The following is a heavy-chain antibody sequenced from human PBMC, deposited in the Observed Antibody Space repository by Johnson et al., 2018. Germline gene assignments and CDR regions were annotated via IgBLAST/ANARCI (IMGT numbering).Heavy chain of an antibody. CDR3: AKDPGSSSWYWAEYFQH. CDR2: ISYDGSNK. D-gene: IGHD6-13*01. Sequence: QVQLVQSGGGVVQPGRSLRLSCAASGLTFSSYGMHWVRQAPGKGLEWVAVISYDGSNKYYADSVKGRFTISRDNSKNTLYLQMKSLRAEDTAVYYCAKDPGSSSWYWAEYFQHWGQGTLVTVSS. J-gene: IGHJ1*01. CDR1: GLTFSSYG. V-gene: IGHV3-30*18.